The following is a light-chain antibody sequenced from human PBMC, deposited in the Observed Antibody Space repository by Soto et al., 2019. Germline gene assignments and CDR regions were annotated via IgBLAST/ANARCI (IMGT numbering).Light chain of an antibody. Sequence: EIVLTQSPGTLSLSPGERATLSCRASQTVSSSLAWYQQKPGQAPRLLIYEASNRATGIPARFSGSGSGTDFTLTISSLEPEDFSVYYCQQRYNWPVTFGQGTRLEIK. V-gene: IGKV3-11*01. CDR3: QQRYNWPVT. CDR1: QTVSSS. J-gene: IGKJ5*01. CDR2: EAS.